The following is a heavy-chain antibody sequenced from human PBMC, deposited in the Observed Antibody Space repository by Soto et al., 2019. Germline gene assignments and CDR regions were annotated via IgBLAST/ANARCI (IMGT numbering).Heavy chain of an antibody. CDR2: INPKTGDT. CDR3: ARQLAYCGGDCYTAQLDY. J-gene: IGHJ4*02. D-gene: IGHD2-21*02. Sequence: ASVKVSCKASGYTVVAYYVFWVRQAPGHGLGGMGCINPKTGDTNDAQNFQGSVTMTRDTSVTTAYMELSRLTSDDTALYYCARQLAYCGGDCYTAQLDYWGQGTPVTVSS. V-gene: IGHV1-2*02. CDR1: GYTVVAYY.